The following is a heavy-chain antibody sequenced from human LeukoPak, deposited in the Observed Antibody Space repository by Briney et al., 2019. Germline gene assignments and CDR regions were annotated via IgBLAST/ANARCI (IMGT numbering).Heavy chain of an antibody. Sequence: GGSLRLSCAASGSTFSSYGMSWVRQAPGKGLEWVSAITGSGGSTNYADSVKGRFTISRDNSKNTLYLQMNSLRAEDTAVYYCAKVMRSWYFNYWGQGTLVTVSS. V-gene: IGHV3-23*01. J-gene: IGHJ4*02. D-gene: IGHD3-10*01. CDR2: ITGSGGST. CDR1: GSTFSSYG. CDR3: AKVMRSWYFNY.